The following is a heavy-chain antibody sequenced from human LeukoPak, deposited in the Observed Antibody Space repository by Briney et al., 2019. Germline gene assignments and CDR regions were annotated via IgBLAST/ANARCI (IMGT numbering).Heavy chain of an antibody. Sequence: GGSLRLSCAASGFTFKSYGMTWVRQVPGQGLEWVSSITGAGSSTKYADSVNGRLTISRDNSKNTVSLQMTGLRAEDTAVYYCARKVAVAMALDYWGQGTLVTVSS. V-gene: IGHV3-23*01. CDR3: ARKVAVAMALDY. CDR1: GFTFKSYG. D-gene: IGHD5-24*01. CDR2: ITGAGSST. J-gene: IGHJ4*02.